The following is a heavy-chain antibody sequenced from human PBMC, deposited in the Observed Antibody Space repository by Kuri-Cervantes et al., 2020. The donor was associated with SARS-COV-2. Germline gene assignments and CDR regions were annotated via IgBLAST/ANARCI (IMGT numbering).Heavy chain of an antibody. J-gene: IGHJ6*02. Sequence: SATLSLTCTVSGGSLSGYYWSWIRQTPGKGLEWLGYIYYSGNTNYNTSLKSPLTISVDTSKRQFSLELRSLTAADTAFYYCAIGGLLVGSPHYSYYAMDVWGQGTTVTVSS. CDR2: IYYSGNT. V-gene: IGHV4-59*01. CDR3: AIGGLLVGSPHYSYYAMDV. D-gene: IGHD1-26*01. CDR1: GGSLSGYY.